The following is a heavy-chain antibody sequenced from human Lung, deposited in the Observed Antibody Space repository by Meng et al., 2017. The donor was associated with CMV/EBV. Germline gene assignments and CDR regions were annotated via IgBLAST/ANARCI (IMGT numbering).Heavy chain of an antibody. CDR3: ARLAARGY. J-gene: IGHJ4*02. D-gene: IGHD6-6*01. Sequence: GESLKISCAASGFTFSSFDIRWVRQAPGKGLEWVSTVSDTHGDTYYADSVKGRFTISRDNSKSTLYLQMNSLRADDTARYYCARLAARGYWGQGTLVTGSS. V-gene: IGHV3-23*01. CDR1: GFTFSSFD. CDR2: VSDTHGDT.